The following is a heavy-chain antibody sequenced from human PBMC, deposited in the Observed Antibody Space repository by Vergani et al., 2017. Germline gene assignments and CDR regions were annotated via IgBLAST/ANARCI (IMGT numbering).Heavy chain of an antibody. Sequence: QVQLVQSGAEVKKPGASVKVSCKASGYTFTGYYMHWVRQAPGQGLEWMGWINPNSGGTNYAQKFQGRVTMTRDTSISTAYIELSRLRSDDTAVYYCARGDDILTGYYRNYYYYGMDVWGQGTTVTVSS. D-gene: IGHD3-9*01. J-gene: IGHJ6*02. V-gene: IGHV1-2*02. CDR2: INPNSGGT. CDR1: GYTFTGYY. CDR3: ARGDDILTGYYRNYYYYGMDV.